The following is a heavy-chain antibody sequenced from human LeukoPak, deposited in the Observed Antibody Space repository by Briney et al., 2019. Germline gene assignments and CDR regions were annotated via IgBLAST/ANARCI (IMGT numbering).Heavy chain of an antibody. J-gene: IGHJ4*02. CDR1: GFTSSDYY. CDR3: ATGKRQLDY. Sequence: GGPLRLSCAASGFTSSDYYMSWIRQPPGRGLEWVSSISSRASTTYYADSVKGRFTISRDNANNSMYLQMNSLRTEDTAVYYCATGKRQLDYWGQGTLVTVSS. CDR2: ISSRASTT. D-gene: IGHD6-13*01. V-gene: IGHV3-11*01.